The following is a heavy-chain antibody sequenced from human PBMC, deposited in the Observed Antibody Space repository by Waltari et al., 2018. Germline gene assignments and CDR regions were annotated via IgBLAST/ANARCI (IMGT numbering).Heavy chain of an antibody. Sequence: QVHLQEMGPGLVKPSQTLSLTCAVSGTSLSSKKHYWNWIRQPPGKGLEWIGSIYYDGGTKYTPSLESRVTISIDTSKNQFSLKLSSVTAADTAVYFCARWDQDYFSFFFDYWGRGTLVTVSS. CDR3: ARWDQDYFSFFFDY. V-gene: IGHV4-30-4*08. CDR2: IYYDGGT. J-gene: IGHJ4*02. CDR1: GTSLSSKKHY. D-gene: IGHD4-17*01.